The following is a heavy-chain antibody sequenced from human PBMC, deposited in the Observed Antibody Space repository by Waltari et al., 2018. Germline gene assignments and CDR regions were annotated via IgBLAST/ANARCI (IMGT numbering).Heavy chain of an antibody. V-gene: IGHV3-30*07. CDR2: ISYDGSDE. D-gene: IGHD5-18*01. CDR1: GFTFSYHA. CDR3: ARDGPLQIQSWYSFDY. Sequence: QVQLVESGGGVVHPGRSLRLYCEASGFTFSYHAMPWVRQAPGKGLEWVAGISYDGSDEYYADSVRGRFTISRDDSKDTVNLQMNSLRPEDTAVYYCARDGPLQIQSWYSFDYWGQGTLVTVSS. J-gene: IGHJ4*02.